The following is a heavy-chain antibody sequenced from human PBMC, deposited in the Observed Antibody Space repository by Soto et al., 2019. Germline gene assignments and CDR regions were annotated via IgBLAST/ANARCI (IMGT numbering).Heavy chain of an antibody. CDR2: IIPILGIA. J-gene: IGHJ4*02. CDR3: AEDSGSMG. Sequence: QVQLVQSGAGVKKPGSSLKVSCKASGATFSSYTISWVRQAPGQGLEWMGRIIPILGIANYAQKFQGRVTITADKSTSTAYMELSSLRSEDTAVYYCAEDSGSMGWGQGTLVTVSS. CDR1: GATFSSYT. V-gene: IGHV1-69*02. D-gene: IGHD1-26*01.